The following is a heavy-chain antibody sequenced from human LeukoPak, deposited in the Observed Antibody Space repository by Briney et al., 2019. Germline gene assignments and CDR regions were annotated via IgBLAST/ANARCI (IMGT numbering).Heavy chain of an antibody. D-gene: IGHD2-2*01. CDR2: MNPSSGNT. CDR1: GYTFTSYD. J-gene: IGHJ6*04. CDR3: ASGGPYAD. V-gene: IGHV1-8*01. Sequence: ASVKVSCKASGYTFTSYDINWVRQAPGQGLDWMGWMNPSSGNTGYAQKFQGRVTITRNISISTAYMELSSLRSDDTAVYFCASGGPYADWGTGTTVTVSS.